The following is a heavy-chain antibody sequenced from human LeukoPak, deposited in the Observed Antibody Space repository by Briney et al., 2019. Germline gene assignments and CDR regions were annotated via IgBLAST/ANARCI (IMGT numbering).Heavy chain of an antibody. CDR3: ARYHGSSSWYWYFDY. CDR2: VYYSGSP. J-gene: IGHJ4*02. D-gene: IGHD6-13*01. CDR1: GGSISSYY. V-gene: IGHV4-59*01. Sequence: SETLSLTCTVSGGSISSYYWTWIRQPPGKGLEWIGCVYYSGSPNYNPPLKSRVTISVDTSKNQFSLKLSSVTAADTAVYYCARYHGSSSWYWYFDYWGQGTLVTVSS.